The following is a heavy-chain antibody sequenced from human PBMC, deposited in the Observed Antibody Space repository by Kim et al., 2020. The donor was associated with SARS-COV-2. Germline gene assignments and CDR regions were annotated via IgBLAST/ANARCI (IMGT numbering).Heavy chain of an antibody. D-gene: IGHD3-3*01. V-gene: IGHV1-69*13. CDR3: AVEMSTGRVEY. CDR1: GGTFRSYG. Sequence: SVKVSCKTSGGTFRSYGISWVRQSPGQGLEWMGGIITIFGSANYAQKFQGRVTITADESTSTAYMDLRSLTSEDTAVYYCAVEMSTGRVEYWGQGTLVTVSS. CDR2: IITIFGSA. J-gene: IGHJ4*02.